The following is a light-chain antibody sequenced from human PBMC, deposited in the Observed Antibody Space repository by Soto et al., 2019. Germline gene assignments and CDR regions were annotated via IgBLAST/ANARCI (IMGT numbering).Light chain of an antibody. CDR1: RDVYINA. CDR3: QQSYSSPPT. CDR2: GAS. Sequence: VVLTQSPATLSLSPGEPATLSCRASRDVYINALAWYQQKPGRTPTLLIYGASTRATGIPDRFSATGSGTEFSLTISSVEPEDFATYYCQQSYSSPPTFGQGTKVEIK. V-gene: IGKV3D-7*01. J-gene: IGKJ1*01.